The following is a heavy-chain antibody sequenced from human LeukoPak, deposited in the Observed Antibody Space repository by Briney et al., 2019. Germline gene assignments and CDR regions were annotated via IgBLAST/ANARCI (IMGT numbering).Heavy chain of an antibody. J-gene: IGHJ1*01. D-gene: IGHD3-3*01. CDR3: ARRITIFGVVQED. CDR2: IYYSGST. Sequence: PSETLSLTCTVSGGSISSSSYYWGWIRQPPGTGLEWIGSIYYSGSTYYNPSLKSRVTISVDTSKNQFSLKLSSVTAADTAVYYCARRITIFGVVQEDWGQGTLVTVSS. CDR1: GGSISSSSYY. V-gene: IGHV4-39*01.